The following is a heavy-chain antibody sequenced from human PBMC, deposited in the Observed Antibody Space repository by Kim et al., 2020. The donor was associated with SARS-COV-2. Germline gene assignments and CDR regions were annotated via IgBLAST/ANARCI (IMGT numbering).Heavy chain of an antibody. J-gene: IGHJ6*02. CDR3: ATSIVVVPAAYYYYYGMDV. CDR2: IYYSGST. V-gene: IGHV4-39*01. D-gene: IGHD2-2*01. Sequence: SETLSLTCTVSGGSISSSSYYWGWIRQPPGKGLEWIGSIYYSGSTYYNPSLKSRVTISVDTSKNQFSLKLSSVTAADTAVYYCATSIVVVPAAYYYYYGMDVWGQGTTVTVSS. CDR1: GGSISSSSYY.